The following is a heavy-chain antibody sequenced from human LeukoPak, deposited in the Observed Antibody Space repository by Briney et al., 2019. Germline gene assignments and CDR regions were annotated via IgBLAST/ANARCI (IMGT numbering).Heavy chain of an antibody. J-gene: IGHJ4*02. D-gene: IGHD6-19*01. CDR3: ARLTLVAVAGTVDY. Sequence: GRSLRLSCAASGFTFSSYSMNWVRQAPGKGLEWVSSISSSSSYIYYADSVKGRFTISRDNAKNSLYLQMNSLRAEDAAVYYCARLTLVAVAGTVDYWGQGTLVTVSS. CDR1: GFTFSSYS. V-gene: IGHV3-21*01. CDR2: ISSSSSYI.